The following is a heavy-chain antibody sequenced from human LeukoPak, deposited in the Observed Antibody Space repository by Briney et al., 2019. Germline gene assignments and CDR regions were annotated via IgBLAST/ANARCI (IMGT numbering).Heavy chain of an antibody. V-gene: IGHV3-21*01. CDR2: ISSSSSSI. D-gene: IGHD6-13*01. CDR3: ARTATDTGEFDY. Sequence: GGSLRLSCAASGFTFSSYSMNWVRQAPGRGLECVSSISSSSSSIYYADSVKGRFTISRDDAKNSLYLQMNSLRAEDTAVYYCARTATDTGEFDYWGQGTLVTVSS. CDR1: GFTFSSYS. J-gene: IGHJ4*02.